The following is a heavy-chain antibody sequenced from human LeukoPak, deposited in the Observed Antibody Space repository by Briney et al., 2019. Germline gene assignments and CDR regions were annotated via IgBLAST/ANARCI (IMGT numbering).Heavy chain of an antibody. CDR3: AHPSTPDYGGLDY. CDR1: GFTFSRYW. Sequence: GGSLRLSCAASGFTFSRYWMHWVRQAPGKGLEWVSAITGSGGSIYYADSVRGRFTISRDNSKNTLYLQMRSLRAEDTAIYYCAHPSTPDYGGLDYWGQGTLVTVSS. V-gene: IGHV3-23*01. J-gene: IGHJ4*02. D-gene: IGHD4-17*01. CDR2: ITGSGGSI.